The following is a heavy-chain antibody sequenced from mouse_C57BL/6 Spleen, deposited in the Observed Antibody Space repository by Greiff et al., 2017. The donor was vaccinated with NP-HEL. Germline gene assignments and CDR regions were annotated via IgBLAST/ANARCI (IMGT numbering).Heavy chain of an antibody. V-gene: IGHV5-17*01. J-gene: IGHJ4*01. D-gene: IGHD1-1*01. Sequence: EVQRVESGGGLVKPGGSLKLSCAASGFTFSDYGMHWVHQAPEKGLEWVAYISSGSSTIYYADTVKGRFTISRDNAKNTLFLQMTSLRSEDTAMYYCAREYYGSSLYAMDYWGQGTSVTVSS. CDR2: ISSGSSTI. CDR1: GFTFSDYG. CDR3: AREYYGSSLYAMDY.